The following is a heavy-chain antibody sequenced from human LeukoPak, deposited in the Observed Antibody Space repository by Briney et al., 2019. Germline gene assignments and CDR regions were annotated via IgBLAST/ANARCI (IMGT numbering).Heavy chain of an antibody. D-gene: IGHD1-26*01. CDR2: IYYSGIT. CDR3: ARWEASRVAFDI. Sequence: KPSETLSLTRTVSGGSISTYYWSWIRQPPGRGLKWIGYIYYSGITDYSPSLKSRVTISIDTSKKQFSLKLSSVTAADTAVYYCARWEASRVAFDIWGQGTLVTVSS. J-gene: IGHJ3*02. V-gene: IGHV4-59*01. CDR1: GGSISTYY.